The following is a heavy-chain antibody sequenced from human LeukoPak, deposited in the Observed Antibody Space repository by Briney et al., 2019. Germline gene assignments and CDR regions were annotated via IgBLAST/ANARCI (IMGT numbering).Heavy chain of an antibody. CDR3: ARDTVALPQLGYCSGGSCYRETPFDY. D-gene: IGHD2-15*01. Sequence: GGSLRLSCAASGLTFSSYSMNWVRQAPGKGLEWVSYISSSSSTIYYADSVKGRFTISRDNAKNSLYLQMNSLRAEDTAVYYCARDTVALPQLGYCSGGSCYRETPFDYWGQGTLVTVSS. CDR2: ISSSSSTI. J-gene: IGHJ4*02. V-gene: IGHV3-48*01. CDR1: GLTFSSYS.